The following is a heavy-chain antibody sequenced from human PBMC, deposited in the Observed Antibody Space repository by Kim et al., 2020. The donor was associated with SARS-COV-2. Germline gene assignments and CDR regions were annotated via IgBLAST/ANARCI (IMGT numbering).Heavy chain of an antibody. CDR2: IWYDGSNK. V-gene: IGHV3-33*01. J-gene: IGHJ4*02. CDR1: GFTFSSYG. Sequence: GGSLRLSCAASGFTFSSYGMHWVRQAPGKGLEWVAVIWYDGSNKYYADSVKGRFTISRDNSKNTLYLQMNSLRAEDTAVYYCARDLPFAIDDSTDPNQSLWGQGTLVTVSS. CDR3: ARDLPFAIDDSTDPNQSL. D-gene: IGHD3-22*01.